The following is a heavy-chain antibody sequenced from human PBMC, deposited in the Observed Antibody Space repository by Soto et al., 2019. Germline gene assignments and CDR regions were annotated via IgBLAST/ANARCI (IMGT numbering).Heavy chain of an antibody. Sequence: QITLKESGPTLVRPTQALSLTCTFSGFSLTTSGVGVGWIRQPPGNALEWLAVIYLDDDKRYSSSLKSRLTITKDTSKNQVVLTMTNMDPVDTATYYCAHHPYYGLGSYSFDYWGQGTLVTVSS. J-gene: IGHJ4*02. CDR1: GFSLTTSGVG. CDR3: AHHPYYGLGSYSFDY. D-gene: IGHD3-10*01. CDR2: IYLDDDK. V-gene: IGHV2-5*02.